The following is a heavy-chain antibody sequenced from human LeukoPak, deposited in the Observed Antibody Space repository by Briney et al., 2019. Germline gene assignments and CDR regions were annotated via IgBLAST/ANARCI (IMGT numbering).Heavy chain of an antibody. V-gene: IGHV1-8*03. Sequence: ELMGSMHPNSGNPGNAQKFQGRVTITRKTSISKAYMELSSLRSEDTAVYYCAVGGYLPGYWGQGTLVTVSS. CDR2: MHPNSGNP. J-gene: IGHJ4*02. D-gene: IGHD3-22*01. CDR3: AVGGYLPGY.